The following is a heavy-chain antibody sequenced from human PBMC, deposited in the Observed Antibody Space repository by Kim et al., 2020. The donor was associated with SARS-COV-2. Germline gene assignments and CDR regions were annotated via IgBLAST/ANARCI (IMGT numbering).Heavy chain of an antibody. CDR1: GGSISSGGYY. Sequence: SETLSLTCTVSGGSISSGGYYWSWIRQHPGKGLEWIGYIYYSGSTYYNPSLKSRVTISVDTSKNQFSLKLSSVTAADTAVYYCARGVGDSSSWYLPDPNWFDPWGQGTLVTVSS. CDR2: IYYSGST. V-gene: IGHV4-31*03. CDR3: ARGVGDSSSWYLPDPNWFDP. J-gene: IGHJ5*02. D-gene: IGHD6-13*01.